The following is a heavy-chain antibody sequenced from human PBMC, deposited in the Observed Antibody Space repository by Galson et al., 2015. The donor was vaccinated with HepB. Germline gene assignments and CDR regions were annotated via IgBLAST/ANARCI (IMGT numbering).Heavy chain of an antibody. CDR1: GYSFTSYW. Sequence: QSGAEVKKPGESLRISCKGSGYSFTSYWISWVRQMPGKGLEWMGRIDPSDSYTNYSPSFQGHVTISADKSISTAYLQWSSLKASDTAMYYCARRSNPAFSSGYYFYAFDIWGQGTMVTVSS. D-gene: IGHD3-22*01. V-gene: IGHV5-10-1*01. J-gene: IGHJ3*02. CDR3: ARRSNPAFSSGYYFYAFDI. CDR2: IDPSDSYT.